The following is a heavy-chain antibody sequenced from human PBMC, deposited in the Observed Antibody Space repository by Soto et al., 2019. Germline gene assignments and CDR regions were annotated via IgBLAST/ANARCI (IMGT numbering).Heavy chain of an antibody. J-gene: IGHJ6*02. CDR2: VYLSGHT. CDR3: ARENYYGSGSYYYYYYYGMDV. D-gene: IGHD3-10*01. Sequence: SETLSLTCTVSGYSVTSGSYWGWFRQPPEKGLEWIGSVYLSGHTYHNPSLMSRVTISIDTSKNQFSLKLTSVTAADTAVYYCARENYYGSGSYYYYYYYGMDVWGQGTTVTVSS. V-gene: IGHV4-38-2*02. CDR1: GYSVTSGSY.